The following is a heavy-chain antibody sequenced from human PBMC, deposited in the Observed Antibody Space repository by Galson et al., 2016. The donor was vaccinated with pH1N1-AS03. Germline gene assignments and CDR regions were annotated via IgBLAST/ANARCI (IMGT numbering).Heavy chain of an antibody. CDR3: ARGPVSYANYWFPPPDY. CDR1: GFTFSDYA. J-gene: IGHJ4*02. Sequence: SLRLSCAASGFTFSDYAMHWVRQAPGKGLEYVSAISSDASGTYYANSVKGKFTISRDNSKNTLYLQMGSLRPEDMAVYYCARGPVSYANYWFPPPDYWGQGTLVTVSS. CDR2: ISSDASGT. D-gene: IGHD4/OR15-4a*01. V-gene: IGHV3-64*01.